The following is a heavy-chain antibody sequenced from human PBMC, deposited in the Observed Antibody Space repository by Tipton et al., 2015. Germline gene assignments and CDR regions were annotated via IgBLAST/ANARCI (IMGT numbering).Heavy chain of an antibody. CDR1: GYSISRDYF. CDR2: IDHNGGT. V-gene: IGHV4-38-2*02. CDR3: ACQDYDSLTRDYQTVDY. Sequence: TLSLTCTVSGYSISRDYFWGWIRQPPGKGLEWIGSIDHNGGTYYIPSLKSRVTMSRDTSKNQFSLKLTSVTAADTAVYYCACQDYDSLTRDYQTVDYWGQGTLVTVSS. D-gene: IGHD3-9*01. J-gene: IGHJ4*02.